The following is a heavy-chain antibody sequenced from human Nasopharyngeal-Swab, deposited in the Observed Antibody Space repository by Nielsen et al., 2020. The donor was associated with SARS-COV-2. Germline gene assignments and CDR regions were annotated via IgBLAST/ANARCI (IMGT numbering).Heavy chain of an antibody. V-gene: IGHV1-18*01. CDR2: VSASNENT. CDR1: GYIFSSFG. J-gene: IGHJ4*02. Sequence: ASVQVSCKASGYIFSSFGISWVRQAPGQGLEWMGWVSASNENTNYAQKLQGRVTMTTDTSTTTAWLELRSLRSDDTAVYYCARLVHYDFWTSFYTYYFDYWGQGTLVSVSS. D-gene: IGHD3-3*01. CDR3: ARLVHYDFWTSFYTYYFDY.